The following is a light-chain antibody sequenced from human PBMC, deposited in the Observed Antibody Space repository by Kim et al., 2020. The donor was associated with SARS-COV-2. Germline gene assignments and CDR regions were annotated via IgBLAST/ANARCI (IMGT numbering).Light chain of an antibody. J-gene: IGLJ2*01. Sequence: QRVTISCTGSSSNIGAGYDVHWYQQRPGTAPKLLIYVNINRPSGVPDRFSGSKSGTSASLAITGLQAEDEADYYCQSYDSSLSGVVFGGGTQLTVL. CDR3: QSYDSSLSGVV. CDR1: SSNIGAGYD. CDR2: VNI. V-gene: IGLV1-40*01.